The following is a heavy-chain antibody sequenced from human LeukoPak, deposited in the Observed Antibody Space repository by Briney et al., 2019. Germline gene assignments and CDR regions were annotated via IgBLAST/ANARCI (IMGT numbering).Heavy chain of an antibody. V-gene: IGHV3-30-3*01. Sequence: GGSLRLSCEASGFTFSDYAMHWVRQAPGKGLEWVAVISKDGSDKYYPGSVRGRFTISRDNSKNTIYLQMDSLRAEDTAIYYCARSIPYGTTWYGRSDYWGQGTLVTVSS. CDR2: ISKDGSDK. D-gene: IGHD6-13*01. J-gene: IGHJ4*02. CDR1: GFTFSDYA. CDR3: ARSIPYGTTWYGRSDY.